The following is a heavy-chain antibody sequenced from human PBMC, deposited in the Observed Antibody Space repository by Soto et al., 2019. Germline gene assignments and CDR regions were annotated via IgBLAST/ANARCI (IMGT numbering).Heavy chain of an antibody. CDR1: GYTFTSYA. D-gene: IGHD6-6*01. CDR2: INAGNGHT. J-gene: IGHJ4*02. CDR3: ARVEYSSSSDY. Sequence: QVQLVQSGAEVKKPGASVKVSCKASGYTFTSYAMHWVRQAPGQRLEWMGWINAGNGHTKYSQKFEGRVTITRDTSARTDYMEVSSMRSEDTAVYYCARVEYSSSSDYWGQGTLVTVSS. V-gene: IGHV1-3*01.